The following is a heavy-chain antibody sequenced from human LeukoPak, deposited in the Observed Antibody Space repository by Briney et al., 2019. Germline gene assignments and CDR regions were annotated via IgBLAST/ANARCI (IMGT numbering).Heavy chain of an antibody. Sequence: GGSLSLSCAASGFTFSSYGMSWVRQAPGKGLEWVSAISGSGGSTYYADSVKGRFTISRDNSKNTLYLQMNSLRAEDTAVYYCAKDSYIAAAGVDYFDYWGQGTLVTVSS. J-gene: IGHJ4*02. V-gene: IGHV3-23*01. D-gene: IGHD6-13*01. CDR1: GFTFSSYG. CDR2: ISGSGGST. CDR3: AKDSYIAAAGVDYFDY.